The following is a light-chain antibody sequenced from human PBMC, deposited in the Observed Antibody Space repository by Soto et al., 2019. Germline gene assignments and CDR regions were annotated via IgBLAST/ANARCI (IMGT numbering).Light chain of an antibody. Sequence: QSVLTQSPSASASLGASVKLTCTLSSGHSSFAIAWHQQQPEKGPRYLMKLNSDGSHSKGDGIPDRFSGSRSGAERYLTISSLQSEDEADYYRQTWGTGIRVFGGGTKLTVL. CDR3: QTWGTGIRV. CDR2: LNSDGSH. CDR1: SGHSSFA. J-gene: IGLJ2*01. V-gene: IGLV4-69*01.